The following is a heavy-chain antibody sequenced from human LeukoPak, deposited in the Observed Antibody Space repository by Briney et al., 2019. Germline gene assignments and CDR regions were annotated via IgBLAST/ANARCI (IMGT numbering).Heavy chain of an antibody. CDR2: TYYRSKWYS. CDR1: GDSVSSNSAA. Sequence: SQTLSLTCAISGDSVSSNSAAWNWIRQSPSRGLEWLGRTYYRSKWYSYYAPSVKSRITINPDTSKNQFSLKLSSVTAADTAVYYCARLAPSRPALYSSSWYGNWFDPWGQGTLVTVSS. CDR3: ARLAPSRPALYSSSWYGNWFDP. V-gene: IGHV6-1*01. J-gene: IGHJ5*02. D-gene: IGHD6-13*01.